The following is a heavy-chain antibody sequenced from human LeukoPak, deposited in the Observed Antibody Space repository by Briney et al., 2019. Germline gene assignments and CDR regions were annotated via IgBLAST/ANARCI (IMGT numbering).Heavy chain of an antibody. J-gene: IGHJ5*02. V-gene: IGHV3-23*01. CDR2: ITGSGGTT. Sequence: ETLSLTCTVSGGSISSSSYYWGWIRQPPGKGLEWVSAITGSGGTTYYADSVKGRFTISRDNSKNTLYLQMDSLRAEDTAVYYCAKDLLRERWFGESWGQGTLVTVSS. CDR3: AKDLLRERWFGES. CDR1: GGSISSSSYY. D-gene: IGHD3-10*01.